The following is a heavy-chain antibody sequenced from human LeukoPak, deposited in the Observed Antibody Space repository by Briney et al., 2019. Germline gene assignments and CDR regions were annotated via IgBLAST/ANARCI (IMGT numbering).Heavy chain of an antibody. V-gene: IGHV4-61*01. CDR3: ARDRKPYYYDSSGYWFDP. Sequence: PSETLSLTCTVSGGSVSSGSYYWSWIRQPPGKGLGWIGYIYYSGSTNYNPSLKSRVTISVDTSKNQFSLKLSSVTAADTAVYYCARDRKPYYYDSSGYWFDPWGQGTLVTVSS. CDR1: GGSVSSGSYY. CDR2: IYYSGST. D-gene: IGHD3-22*01. J-gene: IGHJ5*02.